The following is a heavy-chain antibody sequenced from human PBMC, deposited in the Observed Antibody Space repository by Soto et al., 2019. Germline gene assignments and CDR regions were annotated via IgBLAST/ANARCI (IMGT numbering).Heavy chain of an antibody. Sequence: QVQLVQSGAEVKKPGASVKVSCRTSGYTFTNYYMHWVRQAPGQGLEWMGIIKCSGGKTTYAPKSMGRFTITRETSTSTVYMEWSSLRAEDTAVDYGARGGDAVLVTAPLDSCGHGTLVTVSS. CDR3: ARGGDAVLVTAPLDS. D-gene: IGHD2-21*02. J-gene: IGHJ5*01. V-gene: IGHV1-46*03. CDR1: GYTFTNYY. CDR2: IKCSGGKT.